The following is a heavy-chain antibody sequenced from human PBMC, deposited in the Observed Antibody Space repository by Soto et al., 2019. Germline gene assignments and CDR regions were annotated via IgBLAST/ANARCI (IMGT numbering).Heavy chain of an antibody. Sequence: RSLTCAVYGGSFSGYYWSWIRQPPGKGLEWIGEINHSGSTNYNPSLKSRVTISVDTSKNQFSLKLSSVTAADTAVYYCARGGIEARGRYFDYWGQGTLVTVSS. CDR1: GGSFSGYY. J-gene: IGHJ4*02. V-gene: IGHV4-34*01. CDR3: ARGGIEARGRYFDY. D-gene: IGHD3-16*01. CDR2: INHSGST.